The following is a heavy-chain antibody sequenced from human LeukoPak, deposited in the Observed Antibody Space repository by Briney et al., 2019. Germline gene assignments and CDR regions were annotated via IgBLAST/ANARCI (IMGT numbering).Heavy chain of an antibody. CDR1: GFTFSRYA. CDR3: ARDREYSGYGDMDV. D-gene: IGHD5-12*01. CDR2: ISSNGGST. V-gene: IGHV3-64*01. J-gene: IGHJ6*03. Sequence: GGSLGLSCAASGFTFSRYAMYWVRQAPGKGLEHVSAISSNGGSTYYAKSVKGRFTISRDNSKNTLLLQMGSLRPEDMAVYYCARDREYSGYGDMDVWGKGTTVTVSS.